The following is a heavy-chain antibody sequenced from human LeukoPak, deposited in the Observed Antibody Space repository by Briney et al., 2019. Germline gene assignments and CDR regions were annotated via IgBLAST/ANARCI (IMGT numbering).Heavy chain of an antibody. CDR3: AREWLLMSYFDY. V-gene: IGHV4-61*02. CDR1: GGSISSGSYY. CDR2: IYTSGST. J-gene: IGHJ4*02. Sequence: PSETLSLTCTVSGGSISSGSYYWSWIRQPAGKGLEWIGRIYTSGSTNYNPSLKSRVTISVDTSKNQSSLKLSSVTAADTAVYYCAREWLLMSYFDYWGQGTLVTVSS. D-gene: IGHD3-22*01.